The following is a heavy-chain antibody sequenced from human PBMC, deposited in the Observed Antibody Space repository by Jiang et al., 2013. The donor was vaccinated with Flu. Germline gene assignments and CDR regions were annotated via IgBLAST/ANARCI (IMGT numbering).Heavy chain of an antibody. V-gene: IGHV4-34*01. Sequence: RVTISVDTSKNQFSLKLSSVTAADTAVYYCARGKWLVPRRVWFDPWGQGTLVTVSS. D-gene: IGHD6-19*01. CDR3: ARGKWLVPRRVWFDP. J-gene: IGHJ5*02.